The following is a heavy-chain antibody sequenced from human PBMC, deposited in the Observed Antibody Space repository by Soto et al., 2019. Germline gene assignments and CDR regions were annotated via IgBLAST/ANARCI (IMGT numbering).Heavy chain of an antibody. CDR3: ATWGVVVPAVDV. J-gene: IGHJ6*02. Sequence: GGSLRLCCAASGFTVSSNYMSWVRQAPGKGLEWVSVIYSGGSTYYADSVKGRFTISRDNSKNTMYLQMNSLRAEDTAVYYCATWGVVVPAVDVWGQGTTVTVSS. CDR1: GFTVSSNY. CDR2: IYSGGST. D-gene: IGHD2-2*01. V-gene: IGHV3-53*01.